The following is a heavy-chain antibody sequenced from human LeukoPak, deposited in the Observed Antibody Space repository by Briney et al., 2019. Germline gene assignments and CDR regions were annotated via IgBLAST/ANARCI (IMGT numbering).Heavy chain of an antibody. J-gene: IGHJ6*02. CDR2: IRYDGSNK. CDR1: GFTFSSYG. V-gene: IGHV3-30*02. CDR3: ARDEPPSFYGSGSYDYYYGMDV. D-gene: IGHD3-10*01. Sequence: GGSLRLSCAASGFTFSSYGMHWVRQAPGKGLEWVAFIRYDGSNKYYADSVKGRFTISRDNSKNTLYLQMNSLRAEDTAVYYCARDEPPSFYGSGSYDYYYGMDVWGQGTTVTVSS.